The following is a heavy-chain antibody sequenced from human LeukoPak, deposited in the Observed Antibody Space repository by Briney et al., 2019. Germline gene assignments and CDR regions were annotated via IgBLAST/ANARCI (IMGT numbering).Heavy chain of an antibody. CDR1: GYTFTSYY. CDR2: INPSGGST. V-gene: IGHV1-46*01. Sequence: GASVKVSCKASGYTFTSYYMHWVRQAPGQGREWMGIINPSGGSTSYAQKFQGRVTMTRDTSTSTVYMELSSLRSEDTAVYYCARDHCSGGSCYPYYYYGMDVWGQGTTVTVSS. D-gene: IGHD2-15*01. J-gene: IGHJ6*02. CDR3: ARDHCSGGSCYPYYYYGMDV.